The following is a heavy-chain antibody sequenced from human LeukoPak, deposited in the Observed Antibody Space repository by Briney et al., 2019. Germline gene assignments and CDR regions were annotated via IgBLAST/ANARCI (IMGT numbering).Heavy chain of an antibody. J-gene: IGHJ5*02. CDR3: ARDRGYYDTSGDDWFDP. V-gene: IGHV3-21*04. D-gene: IGHD3-22*01. CDR2: ISSSGTSI. Sequence: GGSLRLSCAASGFTFSSYAMSWVRQAPGKGLEWVSSISSSGTSIYYTDSLKGRFTISRDNAKSSLYLQMNSLRAEDTAVYYCARDRGYYDTSGDDWFDPWGQGTLVTVSS. CDR1: GFTFSSYA.